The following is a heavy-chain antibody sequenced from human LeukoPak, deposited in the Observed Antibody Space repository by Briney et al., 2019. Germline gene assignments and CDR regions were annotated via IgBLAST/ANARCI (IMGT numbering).Heavy chain of an antibody. CDR3: ARDSSGWWGTYGMDV. CDR1: GYTFTSYG. V-gene: IGHV1-18*01. D-gene: IGHD6-19*01. J-gene: IGHJ6*02. Sequence: ASVKVSCKASGYTFTSYGTSWVRQAPGQGLEWMGWISAYNGNTNYAQKLQGRVTMTTDTSTSTAYMELRSLRSDDTAVYYCARDSSGWWGTYGMDVWGQGTTVTVSS. CDR2: ISAYNGNT.